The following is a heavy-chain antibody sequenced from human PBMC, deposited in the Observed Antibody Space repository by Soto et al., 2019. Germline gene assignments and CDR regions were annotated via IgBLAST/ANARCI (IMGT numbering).Heavy chain of an antibody. CDR2: IIPIFGTA. Sequence: QVQLVQSGAAVKKPGSSVKVSCKASGGTFSSYSINWVRPAPGQGLEWMGEIIPIFGTANYAQKFQDRVTITADESTSTAYMELSSLRSEDTAVYYCARDGGRHSGGIDYWGQGTLVTVSS. V-gene: IGHV1-69*01. D-gene: IGHD1-26*01. CDR1: GGTFSSYS. J-gene: IGHJ4*02. CDR3: ARDGGRHSGGIDY.